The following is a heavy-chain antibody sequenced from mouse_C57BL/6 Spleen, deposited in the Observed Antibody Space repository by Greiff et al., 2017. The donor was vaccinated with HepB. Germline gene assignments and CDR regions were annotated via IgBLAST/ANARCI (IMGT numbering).Heavy chain of an antibody. V-gene: IGHV1-54*01. D-gene: IGHD2-4*01. CDR2: INPGSGGT. Sequence: QVQLQQSGAELVRPGPSVKVSCKASGYAFTNYLIEWVKQRPGQGLEWIGVINPGSGGTNYNEKFKGKATLTADKSSSTAYMQLSSLTSEDSAVYFCARSRDYGGVHFDYWGQGTTLTVSS. J-gene: IGHJ2*01. CDR3: ARSRDYGGVHFDY. CDR1: GYAFTNYL.